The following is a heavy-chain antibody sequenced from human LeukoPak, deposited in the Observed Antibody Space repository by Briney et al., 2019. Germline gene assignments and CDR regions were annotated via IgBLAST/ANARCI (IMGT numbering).Heavy chain of an antibody. CDR1: GYTFLHYD. J-gene: IGHJ4*02. D-gene: IGHD3-9*01. V-gene: IGHV1-18*01. Sequence: ASLKVSCKASGYTFLHYDFNWVRQAPGQGLEWVGWISPYNGNTKYTQSLQGRFTMTTDTSTSTAYMELRSLTSDDTAVYYCARETYSNILTGTDYWGPGTLVTVSS. CDR2: ISPYNGNT. CDR3: ARETYSNILTGTDY.